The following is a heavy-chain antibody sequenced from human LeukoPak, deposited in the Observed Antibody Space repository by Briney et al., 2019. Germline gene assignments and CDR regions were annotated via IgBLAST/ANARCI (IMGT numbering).Heavy chain of an antibody. J-gene: IGHJ4*02. CDR1: GFIFSSYW. Sequence: GGSLRLSCGASGFIFSSYWMSWVRQAPGKGLEWVATIKLDGSEKYYVDSVKGRFTISRDNSKNTLYLQMNSLRAEDTAVYYCAKERIEFSGYEKYYFDYWGQGTLVTVSS. CDR3: AKERIEFSGYEKYYFDY. CDR2: IKLDGSEK. V-gene: IGHV3-7*01. D-gene: IGHD5-12*01.